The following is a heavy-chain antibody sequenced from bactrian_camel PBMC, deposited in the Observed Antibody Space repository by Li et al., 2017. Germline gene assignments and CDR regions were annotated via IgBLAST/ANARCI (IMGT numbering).Heavy chain of an antibody. D-gene: IGHD5*01. CDR1: GFAFGSAP. CDR2: IKSDSSDT. Sequence: HVQLVESGGGLVQPGGSLILSCAASGFAFGSAPMSWVRQAPGKGLEWVSSIKSDSSDTYYVDSVKGRFTISYDNAKNTMSLQMNSLKPEDSGMYYCAARDTGLCEIMSAYNYWGQGTQVTVS. V-gene: IGHV3S7*01. CDR3: AARDTGLCEIMSAYNY. J-gene: IGHJ4*01.